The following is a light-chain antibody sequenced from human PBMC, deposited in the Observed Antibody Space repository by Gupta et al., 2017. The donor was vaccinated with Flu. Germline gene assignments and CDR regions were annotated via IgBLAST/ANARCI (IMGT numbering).Light chain of an antibody. CDR3: QQIDSTPYT. V-gene: IGKV1-39*01. CDR2: GAA. J-gene: IGKJ2*01. Sequence: DIQMTHSASSLSASVGDRVTITCRASQHISNYLRWYQQKPGKAPNLLIYGAASLQRGVPSRFSGSGSGTDFTLTISSLQPEDFATYFCQQIDSTPYTFGQGTKLEIK. CDR1: QHISNY.